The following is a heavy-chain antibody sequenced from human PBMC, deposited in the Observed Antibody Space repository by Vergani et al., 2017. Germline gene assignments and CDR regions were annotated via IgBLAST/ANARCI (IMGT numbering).Heavy chain of an antibody. CDR3: AKETVGSSWYLQHTXFDY. CDR1: GFTFSSYG. Sequence: QVQLVESGGGVVQPGRSLRLSCAASGFTFSSYGMHWVRQAPGKGLEWVAVISYDGSNKYYADSVKGRFTISRDNSKNTLYLQMNSLRAEDTAVYYCAKETVGSSWYLQHTXFDYWGQGTLVTVSS. D-gene: IGHD6-13*01. V-gene: IGHV3-30*18. CDR2: ISYDGSNK. J-gene: IGHJ4*02.